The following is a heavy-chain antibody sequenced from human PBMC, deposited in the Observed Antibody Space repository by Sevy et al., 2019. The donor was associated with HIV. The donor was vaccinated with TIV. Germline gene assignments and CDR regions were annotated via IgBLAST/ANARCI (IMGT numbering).Heavy chain of an antibody. J-gene: IGHJ4*02. CDR3: AKDGGGSYYFDY. V-gene: IGHV3-30*18. Sequence: GGSLRLSCAASGFTFSSYGMHWVRQAPGKGLEWVAVISYDGSNKYYADSVKGRFTISRDNSKNTLYLQMNSLRAEDTAVYYCAKDGGGSYYFDYWGQGTLVTVSS. CDR2: ISYDGSNK. D-gene: IGHD1-26*01. CDR1: GFTFSSYG.